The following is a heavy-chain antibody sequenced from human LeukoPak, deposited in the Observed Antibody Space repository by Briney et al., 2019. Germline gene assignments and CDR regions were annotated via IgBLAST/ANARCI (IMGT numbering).Heavy chain of an antibody. CDR1: GFTFSSYG. CDR2: IWYDGSNK. V-gene: IGHV3-33*06. CDR3: AKLEYSSSSSPLDY. Sequence: GRSLRLSCAASGFTFSSYGMHWVRQAPGKGLEWVAVIWYDGSNKYYADSVKGRFTISRDNSKNTLYLQMNSLRAEDTAVYYCAKLEYSSSSSPLDYWGQGTLVTVSS. J-gene: IGHJ4*02. D-gene: IGHD6-6*01.